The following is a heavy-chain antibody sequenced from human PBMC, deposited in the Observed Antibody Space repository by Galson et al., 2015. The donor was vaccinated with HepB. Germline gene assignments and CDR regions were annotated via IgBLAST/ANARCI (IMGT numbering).Heavy chain of an antibody. CDR1: GYTFTSYA. V-gene: IGHV1-3*01. Sequence: QSGAEVKKPGASVKVSCKASGYTFTSYAMHWMRQAPGQRLEWMGWINAGNGNTKYSQKFQGRVTITRDTSASTAYMELSSLRSEDTAVYYCARGLLGTRLGYYYGMDVWGQGTTVTVSS. CDR3: ARGLLGTRLGYYYGMDV. D-gene: IGHD6-25*01. J-gene: IGHJ6*02. CDR2: INAGNGNT.